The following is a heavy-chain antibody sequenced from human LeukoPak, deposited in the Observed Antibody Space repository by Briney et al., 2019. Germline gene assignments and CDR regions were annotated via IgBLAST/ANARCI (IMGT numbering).Heavy chain of an antibody. CDR3: ARGGRGSPFDY. CDR2: INHSGST. Sequence: PSETLSLTCAVYGGSFSGYYWSWIRQPPGKGLEWIGEINHSGSTNYNPSLKSRVTISVDTSQNQFSLKLSSVTAADTAVYYCARGGRGSPFDYWGQGTLVTVSS. CDR1: GGSFSGYY. J-gene: IGHJ4*02. V-gene: IGHV4-34*01. D-gene: IGHD3-10*01.